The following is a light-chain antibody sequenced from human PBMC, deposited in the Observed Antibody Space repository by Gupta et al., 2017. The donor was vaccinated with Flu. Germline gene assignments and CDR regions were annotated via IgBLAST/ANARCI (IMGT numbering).Light chain of an antibody. CDR2: WAS. J-gene: IGKJ2*03. CDR3: QQYYGTPYS. CDR1: QRLLYSSNNKNY. Sequence: DSRMSQAPDSSAVSRVERGKSNCKSNQRLLYSSNNKNYLAWYQQKPGQPPKLLIYWASTRESGIPARFSGSGSGTDFTLTISSLQSEDFAVYYCQQYYGTPYSFGQGTKLEIK. V-gene: IGKV4-1*01.